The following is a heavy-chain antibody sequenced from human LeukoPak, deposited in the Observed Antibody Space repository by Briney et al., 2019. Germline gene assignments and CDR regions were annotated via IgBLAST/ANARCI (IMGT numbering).Heavy chain of an antibody. D-gene: IGHD3-22*01. Sequence: SETLSLTCTVSGGSISSSSYYWGWICQPPGKGLEWIGSIYYSGSTYYNPSLKSRVTISVDTSKNQFSLKLSSVTAADTAVYYCARRKYDSSGFDYWGQGTLVTVSS. V-gene: IGHV4-39*07. CDR3: ARRKYDSSGFDY. CDR2: IYYSGST. J-gene: IGHJ4*02. CDR1: GGSISSSSYY.